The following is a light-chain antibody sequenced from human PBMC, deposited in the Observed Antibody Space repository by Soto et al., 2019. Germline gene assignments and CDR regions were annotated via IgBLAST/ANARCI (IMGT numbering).Light chain of an antibody. V-gene: IGKV3-20*01. CDR3: QQYGTSPLLA. Sequence: EIVLMQSPGTLSLSPGERATLSCRASQSVSSDYLAWYQQKPGQAPRLLIYGASNRATGIPDRFSGSGSGTDFTLTISRLEPEDFAVYYCQQYGTSPLLAFGPGTKVDIK. J-gene: IGKJ3*01. CDR1: QSVSSDY. CDR2: GAS.